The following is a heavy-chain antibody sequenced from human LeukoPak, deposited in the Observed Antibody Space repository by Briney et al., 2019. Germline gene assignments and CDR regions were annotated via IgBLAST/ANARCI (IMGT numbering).Heavy chain of an antibody. J-gene: IGHJ4*02. D-gene: IGHD1-26*01. V-gene: IGHV3-7*01. CDR3: ARLMGDRTIYDS. CDR1: GFTFRSHW. Sequence: GGSLRLSCAASGFTFRSHWMSWVRQPPGDELEWVASIKQEGSEKCYVDSVRGRFTVSRDNAKNSLYLQMNSLRAEDTAVYYCARLMGDRTIYDSWGQGTLVTVSS. CDR2: IKQEGSEK.